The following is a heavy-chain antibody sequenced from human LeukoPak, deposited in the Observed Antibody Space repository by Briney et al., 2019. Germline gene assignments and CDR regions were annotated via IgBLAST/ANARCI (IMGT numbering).Heavy chain of an antibody. J-gene: IGHJ4*02. CDR1: GYTFTSYG. CDR2: ISAYNGNT. V-gene: IGHV1-18*01. CDR3: ARESAIAARPRVDY. D-gene: IGHD6-6*01. Sequence: ASVKVSCKASGYTFTSYGISWVRQAPGQGLEWMGWISAYNGNTNYAQKLRGRVTMTTDTSTSTAYMELRSLRSDDTAVYYCARESAIAARPRVDYWGQGALVTVSS.